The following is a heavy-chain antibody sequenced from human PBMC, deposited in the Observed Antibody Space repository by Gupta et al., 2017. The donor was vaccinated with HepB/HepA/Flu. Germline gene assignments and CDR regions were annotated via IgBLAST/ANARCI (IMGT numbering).Heavy chain of an antibody. J-gene: IGHJ6*02. D-gene: IGHD1-14*01. CDR3: GRNNHDIDV. CDR1: GFSVSAFW. Sequence: ESQLVESGGGLVPSGGSLRLPCAASGFSVSAFWMSWVRQAPGKGLEWVANIKLNEREKYYVDSVKGRFTISRDNAKNSLYLQMDSLKAEDTATYYCGRNNHDIDVWGQWTTVTVSS. V-gene: IGHV3-7*01. CDR2: IKLNEREK.